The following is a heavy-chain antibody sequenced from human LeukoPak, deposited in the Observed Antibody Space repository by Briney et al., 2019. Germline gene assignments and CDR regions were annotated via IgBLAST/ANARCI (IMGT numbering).Heavy chain of an antibody. CDR3: ARGAVAGRRYYYYYYMDV. V-gene: IGHV1-46*01. Sequence: ASVKVSCKASGYTFTSYYMHWVRQAPGQGLEWMGIINPSGGSTSYAQKFQGRVTMTRDMSTSTVYMELSSLRSEDTAVYYCARGAVAGRRYYYYYYMDVWGKGTTVTVSS. CDR1: GYTFTSYY. J-gene: IGHJ6*03. CDR2: INPSGGST. D-gene: IGHD6-19*01.